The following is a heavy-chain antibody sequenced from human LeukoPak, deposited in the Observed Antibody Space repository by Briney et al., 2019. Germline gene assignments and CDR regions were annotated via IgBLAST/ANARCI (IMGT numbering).Heavy chain of an antibody. V-gene: IGHV3-23*01. J-gene: IGHJ4*02. CDR1: GFTFSSYA. CDR3: AKLSLMVRGVIISGYFDY. D-gene: IGHD3-10*01. CDR2: ISGSGGST. Sequence: PGGSLRLSCAASGFTFSSYAMSWVRQAPGKGLEWVSAISGSGGSTYYADSVKGRFTISRDNSKNTLYLQVNSLRAEDTAVYYCAKLSLMVRGVIISGYFDYWGQGTLVTVSS.